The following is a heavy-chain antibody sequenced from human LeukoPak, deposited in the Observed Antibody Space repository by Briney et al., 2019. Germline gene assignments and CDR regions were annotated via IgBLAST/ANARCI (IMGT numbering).Heavy chain of an antibody. CDR2: IYYSGIT. J-gene: IGHJ4*02. CDR3: ARDNTVTPFDC. CDR1: GGSISSSNYY. V-gene: IGHV4-39*07. D-gene: IGHD4-17*01. Sequence: SETLSLTCTVSGGSISSSNYYWGWIRQPPGKGLEWIGSIYYSGITYYNPSLKSRVTISVDTSKNQFSLKLSSVTAADTAVYYCARDNTVTPFDCWGQGTLVTVSS.